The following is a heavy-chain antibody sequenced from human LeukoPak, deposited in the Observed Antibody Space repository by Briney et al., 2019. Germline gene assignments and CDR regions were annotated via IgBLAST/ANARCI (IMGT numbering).Heavy chain of an antibody. J-gene: IGHJ4*02. D-gene: IGHD2-2*01. Sequence: PSETLSLTCAVYGGSFSGYYWSWIRQPPGKGLEWIGEINHSGSTNYNPSLKSRVTISVDTSKSQFSLKLSSVTAADTAVYYCARVGDCSSTSCLSWFDYWGQGTLVTVSS. CDR1: GGSFSGYY. CDR3: ARVGDCSSTSCLSWFDY. V-gene: IGHV4-34*01. CDR2: INHSGST.